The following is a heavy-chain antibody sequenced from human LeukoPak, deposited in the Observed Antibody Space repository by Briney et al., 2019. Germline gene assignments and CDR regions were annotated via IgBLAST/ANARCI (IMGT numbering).Heavy chain of an antibody. CDR1: GITPRSYP. CDR2: ISGSGDGANT. V-gene: IGHV3-23*01. CDR3: TKDFEGTFDP. J-gene: IGHJ5*02. Sequence: PGGSLRLSCAGSGITPRSYPMSWVRQAPGKGLEWVSGISGSGDGANTYYADSVKGRFTISGDIFKNTLYLQMNSLRAEDTAVYYCTKDFEGTFDPWGQGTLVTVSS.